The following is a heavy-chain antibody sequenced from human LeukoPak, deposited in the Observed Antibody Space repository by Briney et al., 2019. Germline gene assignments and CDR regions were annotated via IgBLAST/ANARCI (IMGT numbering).Heavy chain of an antibody. D-gene: IGHD5-18*01. V-gene: IGHV4-39*07. CDR2: IYYSGNT. CDR1: GGSISSSSYY. CDR3: ASFTGNTAMVYFDY. Sequence: SETLSLTCTVSGGSISSSSYYWGWIRQPPGEGLEWIGSIYYSGNTYYNPSLKSRVTISVDTSKNQFSLKLSSVTAADTAVYYCASFTGNTAMVYFDYWGQGTLVTVSS. J-gene: IGHJ4*02.